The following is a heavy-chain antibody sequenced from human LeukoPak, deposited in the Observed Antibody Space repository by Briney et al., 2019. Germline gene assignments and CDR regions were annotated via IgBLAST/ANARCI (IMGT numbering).Heavy chain of an antibody. D-gene: IGHD2-15*01. CDR3: ARAVCSGGSCYWSY. V-gene: IGHV4-30-4*08. Sequence: PSQTLSLTCTVSGGSISSGGYYWSWIRQHPGKGLEWIGYIYYSGSTYYNPSLKSRVTISVDTSKNQFSLKLSSVTAADTAVYYCARAVCSGGSCYWSYWGQGTLVTVSS. CDR2: IYYSGST. CDR1: GGSISSGGYY. J-gene: IGHJ4*02.